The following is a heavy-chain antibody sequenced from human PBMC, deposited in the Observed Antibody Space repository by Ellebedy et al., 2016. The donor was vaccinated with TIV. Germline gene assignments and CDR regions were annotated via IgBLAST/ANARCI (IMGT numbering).Heavy chain of an antibody. CDR1: GFMLSSYD. CDR2: TGTAGDT. CDR3: ARGLYGFGEFVGMDV. V-gene: IGHV3-13*04. Sequence: GGSLRLSXVASGFMLSSYDIYWVRQVTGGGLEWVSVTGTAGDTHYSGSVKGRFTISRENGNNSLHLQMTSLRGGDTAVYYCARGLYGFGEFVGMDVWGQGTTVTVSS. J-gene: IGHJ6*02. D-gene: IGHD3-10*01.